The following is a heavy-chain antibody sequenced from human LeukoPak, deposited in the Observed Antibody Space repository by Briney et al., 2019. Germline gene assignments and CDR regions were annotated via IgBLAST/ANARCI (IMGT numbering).Heavy chain of an antibody. V-gene: IGHV4-34*01. CDR3: ARDRSYYYGSGSYYNRGGRPNWFDP. CDR2: INHSGST. J-gene: IGHJ5*02. CDR1: GGSFSGYY. Sequence: SETLSLTCAVYGGSFSGYYWSWIRQPPGKGLEWIGEINHSGSTNYNPSLKSRVTMSVDTSKNQFSLKLSSVTAADTAVYYCARDRSYYYGSGSYYNRGGRPNWFDPWGQGTLVTVSS. D-gene: IGHD3-10*01.